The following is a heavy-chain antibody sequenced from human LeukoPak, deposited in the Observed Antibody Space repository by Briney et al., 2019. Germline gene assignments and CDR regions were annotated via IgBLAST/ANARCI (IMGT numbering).Heavy chain of an antibody. V-gene: IGHV3-48*01. D-gene: IGHD4-17*01. CDR3: AREYGSIDY. Sequence: PGGSLRLSCGASGFTFSSYSMNWVRQAPGKGLEWVSYISSSSSTIYYADSVKGRFTISRDNAKNSLYLQMNSLRAEDTAVYYCAREYGSIDYWGQGTLVTVSS. CDR1: GFTFSSYS. J-gene: IGHJ4*02. CDR2: ISSSSSTI.